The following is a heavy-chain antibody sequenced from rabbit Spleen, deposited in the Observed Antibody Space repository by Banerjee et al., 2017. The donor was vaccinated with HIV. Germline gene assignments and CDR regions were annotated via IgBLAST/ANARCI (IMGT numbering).Heavy chain of an antibody. D-gene: IGHD4-1*01. CDR3: ARAIVPWLGLTRLDL. Sequence: QSLEESGGDLVKPGGTLTLTCTVSGFSLSNYYMSWVRQAPGKGLEWIGTIYAADGSTDYASWVNGRFTISSDNAQSTVDLKMTSLTAADTATYFCARAIVPWLGLTRLDLWGPGTLVTVS. CDR2: IYAADGST. J-gene: IGHJ6*01. V-gene: IGHV1S7*01. CDR1: GFSLSNYY.